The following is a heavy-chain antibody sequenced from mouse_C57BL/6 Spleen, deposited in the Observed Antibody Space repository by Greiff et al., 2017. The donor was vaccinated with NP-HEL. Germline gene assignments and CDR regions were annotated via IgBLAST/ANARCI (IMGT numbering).Heavy chain of an antibody. CDR1: GYTFTSYW. D-gene: IGHD1-1*01. CDR3: ARALITTVVAPYYFDY. CDR2: IHPNSGST. Sequence: QVQLQQPGAELVKPGASVQLSCKASGYTFTSYWMHWVKQRPGQGLEWIGMIHPNSGSTNYNEKFKSKATLTVDKSSSTAYMQLSSLTSEDSAVYYCARALITTVVAPYYFDYWGQGTTLTVSS. J-gene: IGHJ2*01. V-gene: IGHV1-64*01.